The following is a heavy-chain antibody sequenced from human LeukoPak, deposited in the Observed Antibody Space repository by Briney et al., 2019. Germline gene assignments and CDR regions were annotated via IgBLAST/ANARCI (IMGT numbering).Heavy chain of an antibody. Sequence: GGSLRLSYAASGFTFSSYSMTWVRQAPGKGLEWVSFISSSSSYIYYADSVKGRFTIYRDNAKNSLYLQMNSLRAEDTAVYYCARETYSSGWSYYFDHWGQGTLVTVSS. CDR1: GFTFSSYS. CDR3: ARETYSSGWSYYFDH. D-gene: IGHD6-19*01. V-gene: IGHV3-21*01. CDR2: ISSSSSYI. J-gene: IGHJ4*02.